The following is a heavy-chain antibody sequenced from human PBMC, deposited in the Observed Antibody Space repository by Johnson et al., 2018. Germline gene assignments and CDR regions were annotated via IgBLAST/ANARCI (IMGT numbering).Heavy chain of an antibody. CDR3: ARGYITGSDAFDI. Sequence: EVQLLETGGGLAQPGGSLRLSCAVSGFTVSDNYMTWVRQAPGKGLEWVSVIFVGDTAYYTESVKGRFTISRDYSKNTVSLQMNSLRPEDTAVYYCARGYITGSDAFDIWGQGTMVAVSS. CDR2: IFVGDTA. J-gene: IGHJ3*02. CDR1: GFTVSDNY. V-gene: IGHV3-66*02. D-gene: IGHD6-19*01.